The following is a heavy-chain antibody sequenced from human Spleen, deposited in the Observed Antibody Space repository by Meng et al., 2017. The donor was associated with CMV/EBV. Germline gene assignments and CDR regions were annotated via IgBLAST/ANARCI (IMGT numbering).Heavy chain of an antibody. V-gene: IGHV3-23*01. CDR2: ITGGGGNT. D-gene: IGHD2/OR15-2a*01. CDR3: ARKNSKDYYYGMDV. CDR1: GFTFSSYA. J-gene: IGHJ6*02. Sequence: GESLKISCAASGFTFSSYAMNWVRQAPGKGLEWVSFITGGGGNTHYADSVKGRFTTSRDNSKDTLYLQMNSLRAEDTAVYYCARKNSKDYYYGMDVWGQGTTVTVS.